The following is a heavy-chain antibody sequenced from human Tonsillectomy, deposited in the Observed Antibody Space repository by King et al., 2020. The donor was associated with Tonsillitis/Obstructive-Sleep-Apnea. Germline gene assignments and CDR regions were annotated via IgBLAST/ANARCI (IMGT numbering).Heavy chain of an antibody. CDR2: IWYDGSNK. CDR1: GFTFSSYG. V-gene: IGHV3-33*01. J-gene: IGHJ4*02. Sequence: VQLVESGGGVVQPGRSLRLSCAASGFTFSSYGMNWVRQAPGKGLEWVAVIWYDGSNKYYVDSVKGRFTISRDNSNNMLWLQMNSLRAEDTGVYYCARWGDGRRFDYWGQGTLVTVSS. D-gene: IGHD3-16*01. CDR3: ARWGDGRRFDY.